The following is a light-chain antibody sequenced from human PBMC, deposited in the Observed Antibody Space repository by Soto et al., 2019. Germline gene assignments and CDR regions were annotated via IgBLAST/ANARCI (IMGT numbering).Light chain of an antibody. Sequence: QSALTQPASVSGSPGQSITISCTGTTSDIGRYNLVSWYQQYPGKAPKLILYEDIERPSGVSNRFSGSKSGNTASLTISGLLTEDEADYYCCSYVGGTSVVFGGGTKVTVL. CDR2: EDI. CDR3: CSYVGGTSVV. J-gene: IGLJ2*01. CDR1: TSDIGRYNL. V-gene: IGLV2-23*01.